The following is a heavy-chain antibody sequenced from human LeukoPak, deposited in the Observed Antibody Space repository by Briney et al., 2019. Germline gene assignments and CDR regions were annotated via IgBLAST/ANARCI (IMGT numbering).Heavy chain of an antibody. V-gene: IGHV4-34*01. D-gene: IGHD3-22*01. J-gene: IGHJ4*02. CDR3: AGEPSPYYYDSSGYLDY. Sequence: SETLSLTCAVYGGSFSGYYWSWIRQPPGKGLEWIGEINHSGSTNYNPSLKSRVTISVDTSKNQFSLKLSSVTAADTAVYYCAGEPSPYYYDSSGYLDYWGQGTLVTVSS. CDR1: GGSFSGYY. CDR2: INHSGST.